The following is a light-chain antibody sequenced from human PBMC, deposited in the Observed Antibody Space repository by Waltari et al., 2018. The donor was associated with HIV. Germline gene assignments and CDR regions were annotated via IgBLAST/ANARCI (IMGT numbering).Light chain of an antibody. J-gene: IGLJ2*01. V-gene: IGLV1-51*01. CDR3: EAWDSRLRAVL. CDR1: SSNIGRNY. Sequence: QSVLTQPPSVSAAPGQKVTISCSGSSSNIGRNYVSWYQQLPGTAPKLVIYDNPDRASGTPDRCSGSQAGASATLDITGLQTGDEADYYCEAWDSRLRAVLFGGGTRLTVL. CDR2: DNP.